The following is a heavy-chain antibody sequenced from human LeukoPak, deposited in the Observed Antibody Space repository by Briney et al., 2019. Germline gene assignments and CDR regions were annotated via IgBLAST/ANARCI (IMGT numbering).Heavy chain of an antibody. Sequence: PGGSLRLSCAASGFTFSSYGMHWVRQAPGKGLEWVAVISYDGSNKYYADSVKGRFTISRDNSKNTLYLQMNSLRAEDTAAYYCAKSYDSSGYYPDYWGQGTLVTVSS. CDR2: ISYDGSNK. CDR1: GFTFSSYG. J-gene: IGHJ4*02. CDR3: AKSYDSSGYYPDY. V-gene: IGHV3-30*18. D-gene: IGHD3-22*01.